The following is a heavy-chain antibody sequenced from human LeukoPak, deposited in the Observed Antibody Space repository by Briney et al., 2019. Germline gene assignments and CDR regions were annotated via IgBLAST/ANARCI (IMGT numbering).Heavy chain of an antibody. Sequence: SVKVSCKASGGTFSSYAISWVRQAPGQGLEWMGGIIPIFGTANYAQKFQGRVTIATDESTSTAYMELSSLRSEDTAVYYCAREGSTTDAFDIWGQGTMVTVSS. CDR1: GGTFSSYA. J-gene: IGHJ3*02. V-gene: IGHV1-69*05. D-gene: IGHD4-11*01. CDR3: AREGSTTDAFDI. CDR2: IIPIFGTA.